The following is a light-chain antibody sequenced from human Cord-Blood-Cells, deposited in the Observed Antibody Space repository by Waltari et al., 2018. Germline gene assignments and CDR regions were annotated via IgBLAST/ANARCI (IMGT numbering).Light chain of an antibody. Sequence: QSVLTQPPSVSGAPGQRVTIPCTGSSSNIGAGYAVPWYQQLPGTAPKLLIYGNSNRPSGVPDRFSGSKSGTSASLAITGLQAEDEADYYCQSYDSSLSGYVVFGGGTKLTVL. CDR3: QSYDSSLSGYVV. J-gene: IGLJ2*01. CDR2: GNS. V-gene: IGLV1-40*01. CDR1: SSNIGAGYA.